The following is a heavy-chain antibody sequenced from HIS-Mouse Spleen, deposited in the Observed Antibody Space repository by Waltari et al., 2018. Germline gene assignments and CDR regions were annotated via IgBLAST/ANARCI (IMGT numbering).Heavy chain of an antibody. Sequence: QVQLQQWGAGLLKPSETLSLTCAVYGVSFRGYYWSWIRQPPGKGLEWIGEINHSGSTNYNPSLKSRVTISVDTSKNQFSLKLSSVTAADTAVYYCARDYSNYLYYFDYWGQGTLVTVSS. V-gene: IGHV4-34*01. CDR1: GVSFRGYY. J-gene: IGHJ4*02. CDR2: INHSGST. CDR3: ARDYSNYLYYFDY. D-gene: IGHD4-4*01.